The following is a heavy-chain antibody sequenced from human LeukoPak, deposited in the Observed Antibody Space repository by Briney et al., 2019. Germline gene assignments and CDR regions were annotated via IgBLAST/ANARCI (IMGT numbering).Heavy chain of an antibody. CDR1: VFTFSSYS. D-gene: IGHD2-15*01. Sequence: GGSLRLSCAASVFTFSSYSMNWVRQAPGKGLEWVARIKQDGSEKYYVESVKGRFTISRDNAKKSVYLQMDSLRAEDTAVYYCAREGYSSGGICSYHNWVQGTLVTVSS. J-gene: IGHJ4*02. CDR2: IKQDGSEK. V-gene: IGHV3-7*01. CDR3: AREGYSSGGICSYHN.